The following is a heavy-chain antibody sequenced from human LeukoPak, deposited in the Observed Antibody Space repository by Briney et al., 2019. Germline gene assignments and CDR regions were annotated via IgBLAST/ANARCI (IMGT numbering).Heavy chain of an antibody. CDR3: ARDRSDMLGDYYYGMDV. CDR1: GFTFSSYE. Sequence: PGGSLRLSCAASGFTFSSYEMNWVRQAPGKGLEWVSYISSSGSNIYYADSVKGRFTISRDNAKNSLYLQMNSLRAEDTAVYYCARDRSDMLGDYYYGMDVWGQGTTVTVSS. V-gene: IGHV3-48*03. CDR2: ISSSGSNI. D-gene: IGHD3-10*02. J-gene: IGHJ6*02.